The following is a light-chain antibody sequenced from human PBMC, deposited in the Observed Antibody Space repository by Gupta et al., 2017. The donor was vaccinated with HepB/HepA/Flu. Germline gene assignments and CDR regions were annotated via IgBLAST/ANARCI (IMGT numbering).Light chain of an antibody. J-gene: IGKJ5*01. CDR2: DAS. V-gene: IGKV3-11*02. CDR1: QSVSSY. CDR3: QQRSNWPPLT. Sequence: EIVLTQSPATLSLSPGERATLSCRASQSVSSYLAWYQQKPGQAPRLLIYDASNRATGIPARFSGSGYGRDFTLTISSRELEEFAGYYCQQRSNWPPLTFGQGTRLEIK.